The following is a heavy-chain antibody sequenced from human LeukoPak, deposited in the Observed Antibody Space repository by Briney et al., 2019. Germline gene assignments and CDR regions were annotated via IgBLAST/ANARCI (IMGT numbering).Heavy chain of an antibody. V-gene: IGHV3-21*01. CDR1: GGSISSYY. CDR3: ARGTSGSYLGVSDI. D-gene: IGHD1-26*01. Sequence: KPSETLSLTCTVSGGSISSYYWSWIRQPPGKGLEWVSSISSSSSYIYYADSVKGRFTISRDNAKNSLYLQMNSLRAEDTAVYYCARGTSGSYLGVSDIWGQGTMVTVSS. CDR2: ISSSSSYI. J-gene: IGHJ3*02.